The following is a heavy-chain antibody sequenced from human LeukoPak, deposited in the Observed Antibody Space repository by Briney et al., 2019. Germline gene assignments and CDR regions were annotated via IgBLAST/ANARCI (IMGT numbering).Heavy chain of an antibody. D-gene: IGHD4-23*01. CDR2: SKQDGNEK. Sequence: HPGGSLRLSCRASGFTFNNFWMAWIRQAPGKGLEWVANSKQDGNEKYYIDSVKGRFTISRDNANNSIYLQMNSLRAEDTAVYYCTRINNRNSDYWGQGTLVTVSS. CDR3: TRINNRNSDY. CDR1: GFTFNNFW. V-gene: IGHV3-7*01. J-gene: IGHJ4*02.